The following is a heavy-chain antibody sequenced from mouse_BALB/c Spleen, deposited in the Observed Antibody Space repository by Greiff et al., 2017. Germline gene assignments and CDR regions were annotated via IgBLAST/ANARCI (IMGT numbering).Heavy chain of an antibody. D-gene: IGHD2-3*01. J-gene: IGHJ4*01. CDR3: ASGGYFYYAMDY. CDR2: IDPENGDT. Sequence: EVQLQQSGAELVRSGASVKLSCTASGFNIKDYYMHWVKQRPEQGLEWIGWIDPENGDTEYAPKFQGKATMTADTSSNTAYLQLSSLTSEDTAVYYCASGGYFYYAMDYWGQGTSVTVSS. CDR1: GFNIKDYY. V-gene: IGHV14-4*02.